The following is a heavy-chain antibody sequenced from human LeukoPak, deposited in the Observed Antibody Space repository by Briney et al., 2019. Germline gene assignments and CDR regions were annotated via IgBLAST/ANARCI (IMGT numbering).Heavy chain of an antibody. V-gene: IGHV4-59*01. CDR2: IHYSGST. D-gene: IGHD5-18*01. CDR1: GGSTSSYY. Sequence: PSETLSLTCTVSGGSTSSYYWSWIRQPPGKGLECIGYIHYSGSTNYNPSLKSPVTISIETSKNQFSLRMSSVTAADTAVYCARAKRGYTYGSQKSNWYLDLWGRGTLVTVSS. CDR3: ARAKRGYTYGSQKSNWYLDL. J-gene: IGHJ2*01.